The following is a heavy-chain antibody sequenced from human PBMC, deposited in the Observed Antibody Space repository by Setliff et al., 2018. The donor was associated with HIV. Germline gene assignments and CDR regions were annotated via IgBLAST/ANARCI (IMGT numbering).Heavy chain of an antibody. Sequence: LRLSCAASGFTFSNYGMHWVRQAPGKGLEWVAVIWYDANNKYYADSVKGRFTISRDNSKNTLYLQMNSLRAEDTAVCYCAKEQVPAAIQFHYYYMDVWGKGTTVTVSS. D-gene: IGHD2-2*01. CDR3: AKEQVPAAIQFHYYYMDV. CDR2: IWYDANNK. V-gene: IGHV3-33*06. CDR1: GFTFSNYG. J-gene: IGHJ6*03.